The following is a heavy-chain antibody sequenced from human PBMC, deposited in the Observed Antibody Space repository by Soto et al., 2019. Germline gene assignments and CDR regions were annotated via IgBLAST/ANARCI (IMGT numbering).Heavy chain of an antibody. Sequence: SETLSLTCTVSGGAISGYYWTWILQSAGKGLEWIGRSYSSGGTKYNPSLQSRVTMSLDTSKNQFSLRLSSVTAADPAVYYCARGQRFSDSFDPWGQGTLVTVSS. D-gene: IGHD3-3*01. CDR1: GGAISGYY. CDR3: ARGQRFSDSFDP. CDR2: SYSSGGT. J-gene: IGHJ5*02. V-gene: IGHV4-4*07.